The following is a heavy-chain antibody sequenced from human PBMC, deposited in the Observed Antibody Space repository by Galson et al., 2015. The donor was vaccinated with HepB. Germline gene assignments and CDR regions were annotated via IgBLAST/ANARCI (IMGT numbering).Heavy chain of an antibody. Sequence: SLRLSCAASGFTFSSYAMSWVRQAPGKGLEWVSAISGSGGSTYYADSVKGRFTISRDNSKNTLYLQMNSLRAEDTAVYYCAKTDSSGYHADYWGQGTLVTVSS. CDR2: ISGSGGST. V-gene: IGHV3-23*01. CDR3: AKTDSSGYHADY. J-gene: IGHJ4*02. CDR1: GFTFSSYA. D-gene: IGHD3-22*01.